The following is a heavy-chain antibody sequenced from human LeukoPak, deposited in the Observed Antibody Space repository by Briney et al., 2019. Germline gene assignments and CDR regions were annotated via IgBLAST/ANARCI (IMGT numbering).Heavy chain of an antibody. CDR3: ARGGRYAFCLDC. CDR2: IKSDGSST. CDR1: GFIFSDYW. J-gene: IGHJ4*02. Sequence: GGSLRLSCAASGFIFSDYWMHWVRQGPGKGLVWVSRIKSDGSSTSYAESVKGRFTISRDNAKNTVYVHMNSLRDEDTAVYYCARGGRYAFCLDCWGQGTLVTVSS. V-gene: IGHV3-74*01. D-gene: IGHD3-16*01.